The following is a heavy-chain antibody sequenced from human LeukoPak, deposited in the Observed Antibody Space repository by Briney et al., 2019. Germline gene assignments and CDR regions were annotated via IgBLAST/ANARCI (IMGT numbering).Heavy chain of an antibody. CDR1: GGSISSYY. D-gene: IGHD3-3*01. V-gene: IGHV4-59*01. CDR2: IYYSGST. Sequence: SETLSLTCTVSGGSISSYYWSWIRQPPGKGLEWIGYIYYSGSTNYNPSLKSRVTISVDTSKNQFSLKLSSVTAADTAVYYCARGRDFWEPDYWGQGTLVTLSS. CDR3: ARGRDFWEPDY. J-gene: IGHJ4*02.